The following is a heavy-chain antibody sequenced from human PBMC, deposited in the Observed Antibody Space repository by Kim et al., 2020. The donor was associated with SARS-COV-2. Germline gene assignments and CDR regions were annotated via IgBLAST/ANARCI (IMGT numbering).Heavy chain of an antibody. J-gene: IGHJ4*02. CDR2: IDPSDSYT. CDR1: GYSFTSYW. V-gene: IGHV5-10-1*01. D-gene: IGHD5-18*01. CDR3: ATVDTAMVYFDY. Sequence: GESLKISCKGSGYSFTSYWISWVRQMPGKGLEWMGRIDPSDSYTNYSPSFQGHVTISADKSISTAYLQWSSLKASDTAMYYCATVDTAMVYFDYWGQGTLVTVSS.